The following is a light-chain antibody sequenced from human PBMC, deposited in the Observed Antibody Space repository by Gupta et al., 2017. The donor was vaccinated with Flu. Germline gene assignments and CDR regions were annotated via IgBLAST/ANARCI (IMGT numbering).Light chain of an antibody. CDR3: QQSGFAPFMFT. V-gene: IGKV3-20*01. CDR2: GTF. J-gene: IGKJ2*01. Sequence: PSLSPGESATLSCRASQSVSGSYLAWYQQKPGQAPRLLIYGTFSRATGIPDRFIGSGSGTDFTLTISRLEPEDFAVYYCQQSGFAPFMFTFGQGTKLEIK. CDR1: QSVSGSY.